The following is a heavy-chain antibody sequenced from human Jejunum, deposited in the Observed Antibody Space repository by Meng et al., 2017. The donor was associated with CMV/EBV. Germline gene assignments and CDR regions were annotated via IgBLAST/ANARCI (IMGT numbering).Heavy chain of an antibody. CDR2: LYYTGST. V-gene: IGHV4-39*07. Sequence: SGGSISSSSKYWGWIRQSPGKGLEWIGTLYYTGSTYYNPSLKSRLTISVDTSRAQFSLRLSSVTAADTAVYYCARGLGNYGEPNFDYWGQGTLVTVSS. CDR3: ARGLGNYGEPNFDY. D-gene: IGHD1-7*01. J-gene: IGHJ4*02. CDR1: GGSISSSSKY.